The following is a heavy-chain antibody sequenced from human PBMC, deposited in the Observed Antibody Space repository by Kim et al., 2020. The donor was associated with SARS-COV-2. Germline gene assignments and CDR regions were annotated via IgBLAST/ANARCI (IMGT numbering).Heavy chain of an antibody. CDR2: MNPNSGNT. V-gene: IGHV1-8*01. D-gene: IGHD3-22*01. CDR3: ASGPYYYDSSGYYYYGMDV. Sequence: ASVKVSCKASGYTFTSYDINWVRQATGQGLEWMGWMNPNSGNTGYAQKFQGRVTMTRNTSISTAYMELSSLRSEDTAVYYCASGPYYYDSSGYYYYGMDVWGQGTTVTVSS. CDR1: GYTFTSYD. J-gene: IGHJ6*02.